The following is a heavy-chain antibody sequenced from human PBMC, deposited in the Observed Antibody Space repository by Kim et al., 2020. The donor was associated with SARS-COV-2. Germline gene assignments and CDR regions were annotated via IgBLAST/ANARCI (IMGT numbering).Heavy chain of an antibody. CDR2: ISTNGCYT. CDR1: GFTFSNYA. D-gene: IGHD3-10*01. CDR3: VKWFVGIDY. J-gene: IGHJ4*02. Sequence: GGSLRLSCSASGFTFSNYAMHWVRQAPGKGLEYVSGISTNGCYTYYADSVKGRFTISRDNSKNTLYLQMSSLRTEDAAVYYCVKWFVGIDYWGQGTLVTVSS. V-gene: IGHV3-64D*09.